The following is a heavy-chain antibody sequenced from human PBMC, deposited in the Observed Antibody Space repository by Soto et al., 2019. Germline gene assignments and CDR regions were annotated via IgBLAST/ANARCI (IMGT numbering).Heavy chain of an antibody. D-gene: IGHD1-20*01. CDR2: INHSGST. V-gene: IGHV4-34*01. J-gene: IGHJ6*02. CDR1: GGSFSGYY. Sequence: QVQLQQWGAGLLKPSETLSLTCAVYGGSFSGYYWSWIRQPPGKGLEWIGEINHSGSTNYNPSLKGRVTISVDTSKNQFSLKLSSVTAADTAVYYCARGRVTGTPGWRYYYYGMDVWGQGTTVTVSS. CDR3: ARGRVTGTPGWRYYYYGMDV.